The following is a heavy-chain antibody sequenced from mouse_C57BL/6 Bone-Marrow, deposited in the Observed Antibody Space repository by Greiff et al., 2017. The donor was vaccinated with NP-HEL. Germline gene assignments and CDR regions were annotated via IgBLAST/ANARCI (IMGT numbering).Heavy chain of an antibody. CDR2: IHPNSGST. D-gene: IGHD2-4*01. CDR1: GYTFTSYW. Sequence: QVQLQQPGTELVKPGASVKLSCKASGYTFTSYWMHWVKQRPGQGLEWIGMIHPNSGSTNYNEKFKSKATLTVDKSSSTAYMQLSSLTSEDSAVYYCARYYDPWYFDVWGTGTTVTVSS. V-gene: IGHV1-64*01. J-gene: IGHJ1*03. CDR3: ARYYDPWYFDV.